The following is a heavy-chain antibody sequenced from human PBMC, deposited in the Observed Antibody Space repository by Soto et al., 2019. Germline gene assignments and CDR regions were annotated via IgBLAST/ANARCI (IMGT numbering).Heavy chain of an antibody. Sequence: PSETLSLTCTVSGGSVSSGSYYWSWIRQPSGKGLEWIGYIYYSGSTSYNPSLKSRVTISVDTSKNQFSLKLSSVTAADTAVYYCARVVGAINHFDYWGQGTLVTVSS. J-gene: IGHJ4*02. V-gene: IGHV4-61*01. CDR2: IYYSGST. CDR1: GGSVSSGSYY. D-gene: IGHD1-26*01. CDR3: ARVVGAINHFDY.